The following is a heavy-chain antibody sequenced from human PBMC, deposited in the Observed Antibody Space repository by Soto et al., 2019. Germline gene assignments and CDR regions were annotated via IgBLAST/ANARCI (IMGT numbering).Heavy chain of an antibody. CDR1: AYTFTRYG. D-gene: IGHD2-8*01. J-gene: IGHJ6*02. CDR3: AKNGQPPYYYYGLDV. V-gene: IGHV1-18*01. Sequence: QGHLVQSGAEVKKPGASVKVSCKTSAYTFTRYGISWVRQAPGQGLEWMGWISGYNGDTNYAQHLQDRVSMTIDTSTTTAYIELRSLTSDDTAVYYCAKNGQPPYYYYGLDVGGQGTTVTVSS. CDR2: ISGYNGDT.